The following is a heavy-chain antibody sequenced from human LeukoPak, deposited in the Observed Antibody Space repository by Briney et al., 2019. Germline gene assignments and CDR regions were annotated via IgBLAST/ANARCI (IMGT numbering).Heavy chain of an antibody. CDR3: ASGLLGNYYFDY. Sequence: SETLSLTCTVPGGSISSYYWSWIRQPPGKGLEWIGYIYYSGSTNFNPSLKSRVTISGDTSKKQFSLRLSSVTAADTAVYYCASGLLGNYYFDYWGQGILVTVSS. CDR1: GGSISSYY. D-gene: IGHD3-22*01. J-gene: IGHJ4*02. V-gene: IGHV4-59*08. CDR2: IYYSGST.